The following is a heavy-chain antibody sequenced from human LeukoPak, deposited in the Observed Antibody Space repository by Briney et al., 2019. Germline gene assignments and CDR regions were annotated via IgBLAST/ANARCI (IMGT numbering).Heavy chain of an antibody. Sequence: ASVKVSCKASGYTFTSYGISWVRQAPGQGLEWMGWISAYNGNTNYAQKLQGRVTMTTDTSTSTAYVEPRSLRSDDTAVYYCARDHYTNYYYYGMDVRGKGTTVTVSS. CDR2: ISAYNGNT. V-gene: IGHV1-18*04. J-gene: IGHJ6*04. CDR3: ARDHYTNYYYYGMDV. D-gene: IGHD4-11*01. CDR1: GYTFTSYG.